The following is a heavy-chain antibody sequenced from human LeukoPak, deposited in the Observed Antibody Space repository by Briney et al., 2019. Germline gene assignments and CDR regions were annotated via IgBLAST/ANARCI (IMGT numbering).Heavy chain of an antibody. J-gene: IGHJ6*03. Sequence: QPGGSLRLSCVASGFTFSSYAMHWVRQAPGKGLEWVAYIQYDGSNEQYADSVKGRFSISRDSSKNILYLQMNSLRAEDTAVYYCAKDRCSNGVGCYYYYMDVWGKGTSVTTSS. CDR2: IQYDGSNE. D-gene: IGHD2-8*01. CDR3: AKDRCSNGVGCYYYYMDV. CDR1: GFTFSSYA. V-gene: IGHV3-30*04.